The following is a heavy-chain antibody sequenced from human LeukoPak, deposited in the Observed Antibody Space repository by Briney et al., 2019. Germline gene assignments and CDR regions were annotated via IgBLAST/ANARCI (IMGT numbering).Heavy chain of an antibody. CDR1: GYSFTDYY. J-gene: IGHJ4*02. CDR2: IDPNSGGT. V-gene: IGHV1-2*02. Sequence: ASVKVSCKTSGYSFTDYYMHWVRQAPGQGLEWMGWIDPNSGGTNYAQKFRGRLTMTRDTSISTAYMELSRLRSDDTAVYYCARGYSYDDNWGQGTLVTVSS. CDR3: ARGYSYDDN. D-gene: IGHD5-18*01.